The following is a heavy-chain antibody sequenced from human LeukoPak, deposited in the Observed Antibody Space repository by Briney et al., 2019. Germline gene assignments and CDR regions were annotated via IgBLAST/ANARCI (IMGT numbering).Heavy chain of an antibody. CDR3: AKDLSSGWGRFDY. J-gene: IGHJ4*02. V-gene: IGHV3-23*01. CDR2: ISASGANR. D-gene: IGHD6-19*01. CDR1: GFTFNRYG. Sequence: PGGSLRLSCAASGFTFNRYGMSWVRQAPGKGLEWVSGISASGANRYYADSVKGRFTISRDNSRDTLSVQINSLRGEDTAVYYCAKDLSSGWGRFDYWGQGTLVTVSS.